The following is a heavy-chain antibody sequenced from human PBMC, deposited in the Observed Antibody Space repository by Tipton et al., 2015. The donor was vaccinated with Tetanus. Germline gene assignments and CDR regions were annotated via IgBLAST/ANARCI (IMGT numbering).Heavy chain of an antibody. D-gene: IGHD4-11*01. Sequence: SLRLSCAASGFTFSSYAMNWVRQAPGKGLEWVSAISGSGGSTYYADSVKGRFTISRDNSKNTLYLQMNSLRAEDTAVYYCAKVRDYSNYVDHYYYYGMDVWGQGTTVTVSS. CDR2: ISGSGGST. V-gene: IGHV3-23*01. J-gene: IGHJ6*02. CDR1: GFTFSSYA. CDR3: AKVRDYSNYVDHYYYYGMDV.